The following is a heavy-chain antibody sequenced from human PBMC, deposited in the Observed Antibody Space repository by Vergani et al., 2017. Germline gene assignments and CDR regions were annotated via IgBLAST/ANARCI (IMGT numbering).Heavy chain of an antibody. J-gene: IGHJ5*02. CDR3: ARHSTVEWLVKLGWIDP. Sequence: QLQLQESGPGLVKPSATLSLTCSVSGASIRSSNYYWGWIRQPPGKGLEWIASIYYSGSTYYNPSLKSRVTISVDTSKNQFSLKLRSVTAADTAVYVCARHSTVEWLVKLGWIDPWGQGILVTVSS. D-gene: IGHD6-19*01. V-gene: IGHV4-39*01. CDR2: IYYSGST. CDR1: GASIRSSNYY.